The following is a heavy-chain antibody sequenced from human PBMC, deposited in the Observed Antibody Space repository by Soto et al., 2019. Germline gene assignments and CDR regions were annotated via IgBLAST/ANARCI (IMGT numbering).Heavy chain of an antibody. CDR3: ARGPYCSGGSCYSDYYYGMDV. Sequence: QVQLVQSGAEVKKPGSSVKVSCKASGGTFSSYTISWVRQAPGQGLEWMGRIITILGIANYAQKFQGRVTITADKSTSTADMELSSLRSEDTAVYYCARGPYCSGGSCYSDYYYGMDVWGQGTTVTVSS. V-gene: IGHV1-69*02. CDR1: GGTFSSYT. D-gene: IGHD2-15*01. CDR2: IITILGIA. J-gene: IGHJ6*02.